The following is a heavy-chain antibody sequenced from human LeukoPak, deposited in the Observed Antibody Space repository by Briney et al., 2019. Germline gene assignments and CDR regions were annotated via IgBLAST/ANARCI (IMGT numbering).Heavy chain of an antibody. D-gene: IGHD3-9*01. CDR2: ISYDGSNK. CDR1: GFTFSSYA. Sequence: GGSLRLSCAASGFTFSSYAMHWVRQAPGKGLEWVAVISYDGSNKYYADSVKGRFTISRDNSKNTLYLQMNSLRAEDAAVYYCAKEVRYDILTGYASWGQGTLVTVSS. V-gene: IGHV3-30-3*01. J-gene: IGHJ5*02. CDR3: AKEVRYDILTGYAS.